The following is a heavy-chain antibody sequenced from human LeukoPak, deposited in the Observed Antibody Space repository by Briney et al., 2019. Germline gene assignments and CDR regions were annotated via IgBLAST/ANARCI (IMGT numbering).Heavy chain of an antibody. CDR2: VYTDGNI. J-gene: IGHJ5*02. Sequence: SETLSLTCPTTSCYSSSPYYWASIRQPPGNGLEHTGSVYTDGNIFYNPPLTSRLIITMDTSTKHFSLKVTSMTAADMGIYYCARRAGNWQVNWFDPWGQGTLVTVSS. D-gene: IGHD1-1*01. CDR3: ARRAGNWQVNWFDP. V-gene: IGHV4-38-2*01. CDR1: SCYSSSPYY.